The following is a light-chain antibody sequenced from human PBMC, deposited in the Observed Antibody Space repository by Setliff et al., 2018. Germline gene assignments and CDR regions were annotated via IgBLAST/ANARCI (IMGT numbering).Light chain of an antibody. Sequence: QSVLTQPASVSGSPGQSITISCTGSSSDVGGYDHVSWYQHHPGRAPKFMIYDVTKRPSGVSNRFSGSKSGNTASLTISGLQAEDEADYYCFSYTSSSSYVFGSGTKGTVL. CDR3: FSYTSSSSYV. V-gene: IGLV2-14*03. CDR1: SSDVGGYDH. J-gene: IGLJ1*01. CDR2: DVT.